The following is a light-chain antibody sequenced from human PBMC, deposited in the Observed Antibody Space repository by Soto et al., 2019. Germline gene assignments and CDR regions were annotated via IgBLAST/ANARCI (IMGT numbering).Light chain of an antibody. J-gene: IGLJ3*02. V-gene: IGLV2-8*01. CDR2: GVT. Sequence: ALAQPPSASGSPGQSVTISCTGSGSDIGAYNFVSWYQQHPGKAPKLMIFGVTERPSGVPDRFSGSKSGNTASLTVSGLQADDEAVYYCYSYAGRNIWVFGGGTKLTVL. CDR3: YSYAGRNIWV. CDR1: GSDIGAYNF.